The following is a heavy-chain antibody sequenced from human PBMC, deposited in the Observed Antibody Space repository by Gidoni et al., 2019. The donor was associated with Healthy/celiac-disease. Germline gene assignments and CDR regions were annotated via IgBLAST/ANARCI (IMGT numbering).Heavy chain of an antibody. CDR3: ARGPYYGSGSYHDY. CDR2: IKQDGSEK. V-gene: IGHV3-7*03. CDR1: GFTFSSYW. Sequence: EVQLVESGGGLVQPGGSLRLSCAASGFTFSSYWMSWVRQAPGKGLEWVANIKQDGSEKYYVDSVKGRFTISRDNAKNSLYLQMNSLRAEDTAVYYCARGPYYGSGSYHDYWGQGTLVTVSS. D-gene: IGHD3-10*01. J-gene: IGHJ4*02.